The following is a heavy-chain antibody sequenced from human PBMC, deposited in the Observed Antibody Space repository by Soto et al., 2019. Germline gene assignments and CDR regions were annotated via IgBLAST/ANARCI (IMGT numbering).Heavy chain of an antibody. J-gene: IGHJ6*02. CDR3: ARAKDYDFWSGYYKRVYYYYYGMDV. D-gene: IGHD3-3*01. CDR2: IYYSGST. V-gene: IGHV4-30-4*01. Sequence: PSETLSLTCTVSGGSISSGDYYWSWIRQPPGKGLEWIGYIYYSGSTYYNPSLKSRVTISVDTSKNQFSLKLSSVTAADTAVYYCARAKDYDFWSGYYKRVYYYYYGMDVWGQGTTVTVSS. CDR1: GGSISSGDYY.